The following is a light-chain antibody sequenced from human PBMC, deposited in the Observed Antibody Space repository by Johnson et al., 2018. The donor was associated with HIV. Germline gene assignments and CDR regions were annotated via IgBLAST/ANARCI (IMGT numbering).Light chain of an antibody. J-gene: IGLJ1*01. V-gene: IGLV1-51*02. CDR1: SSNIGNNY. CDR3: GTWDDSLSTGGA. Sequence: QSVLTQPPSVSAAPGQKVTISCSGSSSNIGNNYVSWYQQLPGTAPKLLIYENNKRPSGIPDRFSGSKSGTSATLGITGLQTGDEADYYCGTWDDSLSTGGAFEAGTKVTV. CDR2: ENN.